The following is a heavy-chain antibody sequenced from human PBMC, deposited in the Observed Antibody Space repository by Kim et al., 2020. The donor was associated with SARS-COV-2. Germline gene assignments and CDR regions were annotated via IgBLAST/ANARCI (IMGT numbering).Heavy chain of an antibody. CDR3: ARDFLGYTGYEFDL. CDR1: GFTFRDHF. J-gene: IGHJ4*02. CDR2: ITKSGSAT. V-gene: IGHV3-11*01. D-gene: IGHD5-12*01. Sequence: GGSLRLSCAASGFTFRDHFMSWVRQSPGKGLEWVSTITKSGSATFYSDSVKGRFAISRANSKDSLILRMDNLRVDDTAVYFCARDFLGYTGYEFDLWGQGILVTVSS.